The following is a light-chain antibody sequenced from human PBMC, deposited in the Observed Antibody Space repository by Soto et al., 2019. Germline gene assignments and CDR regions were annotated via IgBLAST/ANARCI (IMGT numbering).Light chain of an antibody. CDR1: QSISFY. CDR3: QQSYTTPRFT. CDR2: VAS. Sequence: DIQMTQSPSSLSAYVGDRVTISCRASQSISFYLNCYRQRPGKALELLIYVASTLHHGVPSMFSGRGSGTDFTLTITTLQPEDFAAYYCQQSYTTPRFTFGRGTKVDV. J-gene: IGKJ3*01. V-gene: IGKV1-39*01.